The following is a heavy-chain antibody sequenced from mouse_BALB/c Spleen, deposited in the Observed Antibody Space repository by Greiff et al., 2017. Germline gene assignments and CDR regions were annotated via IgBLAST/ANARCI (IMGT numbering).Heavy chain of an antibody. Sequence: EVQLQESGAELVKPGASVKLSCTASGFNIKDTYMHWVKQRPEQGLEWIGRIDPANGNTKYDPKFQGKATITADTSSNTAYLQLSSLTSEDTAVYYCAREGGSSYRDAIDYWGQGTSVTVSS. D-gene: IGHD1-1*01. CDR1: GFNIKDTY. J-gene: IGHJ4*01. CDR3: AREGGSSYRDAIDY. V-gene: IGHV14-3*02. CDR2: IDPANGNT.